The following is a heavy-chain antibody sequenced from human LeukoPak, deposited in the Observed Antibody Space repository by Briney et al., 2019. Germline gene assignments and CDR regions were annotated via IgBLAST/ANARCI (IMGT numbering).Heavy chain of an antibody. V-gene: IGHV3-30*03. CDR1: GFTFSSYG. D-gene: IGHD5-12*01. Sequence: PGGSLRLSCAASGFTFSSYGMHWVRQAPGKGLEWVAVISYDGSNKYYADSVKGRFTISRDNSKNTLYLQMNSLRAEDTAVYYCARSEGGSGYYWGIYWGQGTLVTVSS. J-gene: IGHJ4*02. CDR3: ARSEGGSGYYWGIY. CDR2: ISYDGSNK.